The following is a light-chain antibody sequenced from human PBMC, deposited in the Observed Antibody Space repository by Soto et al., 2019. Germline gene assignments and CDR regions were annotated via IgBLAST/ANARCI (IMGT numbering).Light chain of an antibody. Sequence: QSALTQPASVSGSPGQSITISCTGTSSDVGGYNYVSWYQQHPGKAPKLMIYDVSNRPSGVSNRFSGSKSGNTASLTISGLQADVEADYYCRSYTSSSTYVFGTGTNVTVL. J-gene: IGLJ1*01. CDR1: SSDVGGYNY. CDR2: DVS. CDR3: RSYTSSSTYV. V-gene: IGLV2-14*01.